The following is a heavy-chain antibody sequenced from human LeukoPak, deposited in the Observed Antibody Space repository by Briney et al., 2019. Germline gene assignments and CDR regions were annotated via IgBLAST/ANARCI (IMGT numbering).Heavy chain of an antibody. CDR1: GFTVSSNY. J-gene: IGHJ4*02. CDR3: ARKAVAGTFDY. CDR2: IYSGGST. D-gene: IGHD6-19*01. Sequence: GGSLRRYCAASGFTVSSNYMSWVRQAPGKGLEWVSVIYSGGSTYYADSVKGRFTISRDNSKNTLYLQMNSLRAEDTAVYYCARKAVAGTFDYWGQGTLVTVSS. V-gene: IGHV3-53*01.